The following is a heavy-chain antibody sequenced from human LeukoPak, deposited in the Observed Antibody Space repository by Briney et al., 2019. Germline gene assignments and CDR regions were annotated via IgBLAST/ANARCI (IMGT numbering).Heavy chain of an antibody. J-gene: IGHJ4*02. CDR1: GYTFTGYY. CDR3: ARDRNGDGYNLDAFDY. Sequence: ASVKLSCKASGYTFTGYYMRWVRQAPGQGLEWMGWINPNSGGTNYAQKFQGRVTMTRDTSISTAYMELSRLRSDDTAVYYCARDRNGDGYNLDAFDYWGQGTLVTVSS. CDR2: INPNSGGT. D-gene: IGHD5-24*01. V-gene: IGHV1-2*02.